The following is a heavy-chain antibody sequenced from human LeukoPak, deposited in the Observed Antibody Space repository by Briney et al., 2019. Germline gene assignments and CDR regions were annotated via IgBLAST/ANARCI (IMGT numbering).Heavy chain of an antibody. J-gene: IGHJ3*02. CDR1: GYSFTSYW. CDR2: IYPGDSDT. CDR3: ASQIVVVPAAESFDAFDI. Sequence: GESLKISCKGSGYSFTSYWIGWVRQMPGKGLEWMGIIYPGDSDTRYSPSFQGQVTISADKSISTAYLQWSSLKASDTAMYYCASQIVVVPAAESFDAFDIWGQGTMVTVSS. V-gene: IGHV5-51*01. D-gene: IGHD2-2*01.